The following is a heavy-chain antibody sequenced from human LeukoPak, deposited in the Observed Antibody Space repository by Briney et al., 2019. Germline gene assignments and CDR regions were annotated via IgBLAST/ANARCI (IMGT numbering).Heavy chain of an antibody. CDR2: IRSKANSYAT. D-gene: IGHD1-26*01. J-gene: IGHJ4*02. Sequence: QPAGSLRLSCAASGFTFSGSAMHWVRQASGKGLQWVGRIRSKANSYATAYAASVKGRFTISRDDSKNTAYLQMNSLKTEDTAVYYCTRHSYAFDYWGQGTLVTVSS. V-gene: IGHV3-73*01. CDR3: TRHSYAFDY. CDR1: GFTFSGSA.